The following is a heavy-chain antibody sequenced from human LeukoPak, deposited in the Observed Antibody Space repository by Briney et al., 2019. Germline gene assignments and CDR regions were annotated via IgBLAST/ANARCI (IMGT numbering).Heavy chain of an antibody. V-gene: IGHV3-21*01. Sequence: GGSLRLSCAASGFTFSSYSMNWVRQAPGKGLEWVSSISSSSSYIYYADSVKGRFTISRDNAKNSLYLQMNSLRAEDTAVYYCAREYSSSSGYYYYYMDVWGKGPRSPSP. CDR2: ISSSSSYI. CDR1: GFTFSSYS. D-gene: IGHD6-6*01. CDR3: AREYSSSSGYYYYYMDV. J-gene: IGHJ6*03.